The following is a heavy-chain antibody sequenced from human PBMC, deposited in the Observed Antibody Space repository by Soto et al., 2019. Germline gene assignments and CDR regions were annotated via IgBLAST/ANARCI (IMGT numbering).Heavy chain of an antibody. V-gene: IGHV1-69*13. CDR2: IIPILPTP. J-gene: IGHJ6*02. D-gene: IGHD3-3*02. Sequence: SVKVSCKASGGTFGNSAISWVRQAPGQGLEWMGGIIPILPTPDYAQKFQGRVTITADESTTTAYMELTSLRSEDTAVYFCARDKDRQQLGGNYYYGMDVWGQGTTVTVSS. CDR1: GGTFGNSA. CDR3: ARDKDRQQLGGNYYYGMDV.